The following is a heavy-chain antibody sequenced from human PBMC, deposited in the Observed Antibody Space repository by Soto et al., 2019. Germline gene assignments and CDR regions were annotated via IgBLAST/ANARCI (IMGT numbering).Heavy chain of an antibody. CDR3: AKEMYPRTVLDSRSPGGDY. J-gene: IGHJ4*02. Sequence: QVQLVESGGGVVQPGRSLRLSCAVSGFTFSDYGMHWVRQAPGKGLEWVAVMSYAGTYKYYADSVKGRFTISRDLSGNTLFLQMNSLRLEDTAVYFCAKEMYPRTVLDSRSPGGDYWGQGILVTVSS. CDR2: MSYAGTYK. CDR1: GFTFSDYG. V-gene: IGHV3-30*18. D-gene: IGHD6-6*01.